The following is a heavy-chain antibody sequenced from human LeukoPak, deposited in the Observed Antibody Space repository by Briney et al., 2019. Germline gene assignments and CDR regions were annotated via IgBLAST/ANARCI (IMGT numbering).Heavy chain of an antibody. D-gene: IGHD3-22*01. CDR3: ARLPWLLLQTDH. CDR2: IYYSGST. V-gene: IGHV4-39*01. Sequence: SETLSLTCTVSGGSISSSSYYWGWIRQPPGKGLEWIGSIYYSGSTYYNPSLKSRVTISVDTSKNQFSLKLSSVTAADTAVYYCARLPWLLLQTDHWGQGTLVTVSS. CDR1: GGSISSSSYY. J-gene: IGHJ5*02.